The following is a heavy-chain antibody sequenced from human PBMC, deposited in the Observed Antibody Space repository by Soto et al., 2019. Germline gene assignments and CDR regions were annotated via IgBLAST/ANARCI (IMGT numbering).Heavy chain of an antibody. CDR3: ARQGRPGYSYVYFDY. CDR2: IYYSGST. Sequence: SETLSLTCTVSGGTISSSSYYWGWIRQPPGKGLEWIGSIYYSGSTYYNPSLKSRVTISVDTSKNQFSLKLSSVTAADTAVYYCARQGRPGYSYVYFDYWGQGTLVTVSS. CDR1: GGTISSSSYY. J-gene: IGHJ4*02. V-gene: IGHV4-39*01. D-gene: IGHD5-18*01.